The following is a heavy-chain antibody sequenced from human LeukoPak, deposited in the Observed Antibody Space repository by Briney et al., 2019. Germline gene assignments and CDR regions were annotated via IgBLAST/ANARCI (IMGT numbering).Heavy chain of an antibody. CDR3: ARALGRVGYFDY. Sequence: GGSLRLSCAASGFTFDDYGMSWVRQAPGKGLELVSGINWNGGSTGYADSVKGRFTISRDNDKNSLYLQMNSLRAEDTALYYCARALGRVGYFDYGGEGTLDTVSS. CDR2: INWNGGST. CDR1: GFTFDDYG. V-gene: IGHV3-20*04. J-gene: IGHJ4*02. D-gene: IGHD1-26*01.